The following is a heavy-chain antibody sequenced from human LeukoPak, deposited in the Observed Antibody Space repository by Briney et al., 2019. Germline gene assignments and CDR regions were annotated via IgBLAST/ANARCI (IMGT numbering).Heavy chain of an antibody. CDR3: ARGAYSFDY. CDR2: IYSSGTT. V-gene: IGHV4-4*07. Sequence: SETLSLTCTVSGGSITGSHWSWLRQSAGKGLEWIGRIYSSGTTNCNPSLKSRVTTSLDTSKNQFSLRLSSVTAADTAVYYCARGAYSFDYWGQGTLVTVSS. CDR1: GGSITGSH. J-gene: IGHJ4*02.